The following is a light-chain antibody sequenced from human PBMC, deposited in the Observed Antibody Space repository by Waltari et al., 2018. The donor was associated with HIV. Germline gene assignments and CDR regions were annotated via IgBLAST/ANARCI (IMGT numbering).Light chain of an antibody. Sequence: DIQMTQSPVSLSASIGDRVTITCRQVRTSVVLYIGINKNQGEPPKLLIFAASSLQSGVPSRFSGRGSGTDFTLTITSLQPEDFATYYCQQSYTTLITFGQGTRLEI. CDR2: AAS. CDR3: QQSYTTLIT. V-gene: IGKV1-39*01. J-gene: IGKJ5*01. CDR1: RTSVVL.